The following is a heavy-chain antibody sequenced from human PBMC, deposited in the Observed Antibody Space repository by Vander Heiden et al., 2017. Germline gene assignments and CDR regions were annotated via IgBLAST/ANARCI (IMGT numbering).Heavy chain of an antibody. CDR2: INPSGGST. CDR3: ARVAAGTPSDYYYYGMDV. J-gene: IGHJ6*02. Sequence: LEWMGIINPSGGSTSYAQKFQGRVTMTRDTSTSTVYMELSSLRSEETAVYYCARVAAGTPSDYYYYGMDVWGQGTTVTVSS. V-gene: IGHV1-46*01. D-gene: IGHD6-13*01.